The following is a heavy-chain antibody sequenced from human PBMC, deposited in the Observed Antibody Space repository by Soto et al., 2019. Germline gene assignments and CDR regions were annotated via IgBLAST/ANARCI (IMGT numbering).Heavy chain of an antibody. V-gene: IGHV4-39*01. CDR2: IYYSGST. CDR3: ARLRFGELSIDY. Sequence: QLQLQESGPGLVKPSETLSLTCTVSGGSISSSSYYWGWIRQPPGKGLEWIGSIYYSGSTYYNPSLKSRVTISVDTSKNQFSLKLSSVTAADTAVYYCARLRFGELSIDYWGQGTLVTVSS. CDR1: GGSISSSSYY. J-gene: IGHJ4*02. D-gene: IGHD3-10*01.